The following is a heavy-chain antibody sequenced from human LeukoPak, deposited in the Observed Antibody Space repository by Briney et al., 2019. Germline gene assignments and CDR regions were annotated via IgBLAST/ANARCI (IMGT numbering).Heavy chain of an antibody. CDR2: LSGSGGST. CDR1: GFTFSDYA. J-gene: IGHJ4*02. V-gene: IGHV3-23*01. CDR3: AKGDMPIVARALDY. D-gene: IGHD5-12*01. Sequence: GGPLSLSCAASGFTFSDYAMNGVRQAPGKGLEWVSALSGSGGSTYYADSVQGRFTISRNNYENTLYLQMSRLRAEDTAVYYCAKGDMPIVARALDYWGQGTLVTVSS.